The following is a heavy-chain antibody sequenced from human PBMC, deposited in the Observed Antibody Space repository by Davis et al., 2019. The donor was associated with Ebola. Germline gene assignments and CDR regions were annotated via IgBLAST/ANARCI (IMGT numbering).Heavy chain of an antibody. CDR1: GDSVSSGG. V-gene: IGHV6-1*01. CDR2: TYYSSKWYK. D-gene: IGHD2-15*01. Sequence: HSQTLSLTCDISGDSVSSGGWNWIRQSPSRGLEWLGRTYYSSKWYKDYAVSVKSRITINLDTSKNQFSLQLNSMTPEDTAVYYCARGWFRSNFDFWGQGTLVTVSS. CDR3: ARGWFRSNFDF. J-gene: IGHJ4*02.